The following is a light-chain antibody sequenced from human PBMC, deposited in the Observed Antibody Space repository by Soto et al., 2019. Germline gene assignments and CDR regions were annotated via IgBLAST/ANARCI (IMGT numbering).Light chain of an antibody. CDR3: HKRSNWPLS. V-gene: IGKV3-11*01. CDR1: QSVSSY. Sequence: EIVLTQSPATLSLSPGERATLSCRASQSVSSYLAWYQQKPGQAPRLLIYDASNSATGIPTRFSGSGSGTELTLTISSLAPEDFAVYSCHKRSNWPLSFGGGNKVEIK. CDR2: DAS. J-gene: IGKJ4*01.